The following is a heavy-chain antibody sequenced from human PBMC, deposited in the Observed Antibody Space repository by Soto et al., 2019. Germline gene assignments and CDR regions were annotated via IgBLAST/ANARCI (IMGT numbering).Heavy chain of an antibody. D-gene: IGHD2-21*02. J-gene: IGHJ4*02. Sequence: GGSLRLSCAASGFTFSSYAINWVRQAPGKGLDWFSAMDSTGDRSLHSYSVKSRFTVSRDASKNTLYLQMNRLRVADTAIYFCARTKFEPFNCGGDCYFFASWGKGPPVPVSS. V-gene: IGHV3-23*01. CDR2: MDSTGDRS. CDR1: GFTFSSYA. CDR3: ARTKFEPFNCGGDCYFFAS.